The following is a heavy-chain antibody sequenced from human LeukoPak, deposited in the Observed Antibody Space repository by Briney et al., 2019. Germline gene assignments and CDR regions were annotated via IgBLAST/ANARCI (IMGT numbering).Heavy chain of an antibody. V-gene: IGHV1-2*02. CDR3: ARDRNYDFWSGYPYGMDV. CDR1: GYTFTGYY. Sequence: ASVKVSCKASGYTFTGYYMHWVRQAPGQRLEWMGWINPNSGGTNYAQKFQGRVTMTRDTSISTAYMELSRLRSDDTAVYYCARDRNYDFWSGYPYGMDVWGQGTTVTVSS. D-gene: IGHD3-3*01. J-gene: IGHJ6*02. CDR2: INPNSGGT.